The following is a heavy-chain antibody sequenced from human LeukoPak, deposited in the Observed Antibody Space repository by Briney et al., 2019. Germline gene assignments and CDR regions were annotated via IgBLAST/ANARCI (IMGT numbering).Heavy chain of an antibody. CDR3: AKDVTSDNWFDP. CDR2: ISGSGGST. J-gene: IGHJ5*02. D-gene: IGHD3-3*01. Sequence: GGSLRLSCAASGFTVSSNYMSWVRQAPGKGLEWVSAISGSGGSTYYADSVKGRFTISRDNSKNTLYLQMNSLRAEDTAVYYCAKDVTSDNWFDPWGQGTLVTVSS. V-gene: IGHV3-23*01. CDR1: GFTVSSNY.